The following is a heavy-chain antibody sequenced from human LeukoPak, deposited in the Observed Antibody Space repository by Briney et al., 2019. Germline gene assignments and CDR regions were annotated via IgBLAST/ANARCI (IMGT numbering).Heavy chain of an antibody. CDR2: IYYRGST. V-gene: IGHV4-30-4*01. CDR3: ARAPCSSTSCLDAFDI. CDR1: GGSISSGDYY. J-gene: IGHJ3*02. Sequence: SQTLSLTCTVSGGSISSGDYYWSWIRQPPGKGLEWIGYIYYRGSTYYNPSLKSRVTISVDTSKNQFSLKLSSVTAADTAVYYCARAPCSSTSCLDAFDIWGQGTMVTVSS. D-gene: IGHD2-2*01.